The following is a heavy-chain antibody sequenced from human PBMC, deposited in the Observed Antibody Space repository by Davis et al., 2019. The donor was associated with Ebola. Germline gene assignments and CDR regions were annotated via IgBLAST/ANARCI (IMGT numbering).Heavy chain of an antibody. J-gene: IGHJ5*02. CDR3: ARLTTVVTPGWFDP. Sequence: PSETLSLTCTVSGGSISSHYWSWIRQPPGKGLEWIGYIYYSGSTNYNPSLKSRVTISVDTSKNQFSLKLSSVTAADTAVYYCARLTTVVTPGWFDPWGQGTLVTVSS. D-gene: IGHD4-23*01. CDR1: GGSISSHY. CDR2: IYYSGST. V-gene: IGHV4-59*08.